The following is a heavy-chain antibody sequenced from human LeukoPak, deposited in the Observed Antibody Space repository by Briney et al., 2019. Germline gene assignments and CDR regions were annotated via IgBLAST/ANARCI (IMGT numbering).Heavy chain of an antibody. CDR1: GGSISSYY. D-gene: IGHD1-26*01. Sequence: SETLSLTCTVSGGSISSYYWSWIRQPPGKGLEWIGEINHSGSTNYNPSLKSRVTISVDTSKNQFSLKLSSVTAADTAVYYCAKDNSVGLGENWFDPWGQGTLVTVSS. J-gene: IGHJ5*02. CDR2: INHSGST. V-gene: IGHV4-34*01. CDR3: AKDNSVGLGENWFDP.